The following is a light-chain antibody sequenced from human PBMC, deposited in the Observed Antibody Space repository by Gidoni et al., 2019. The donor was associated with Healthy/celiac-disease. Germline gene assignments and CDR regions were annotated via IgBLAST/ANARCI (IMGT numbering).Light chain of an antibody. CDR1: SSNIGAGYD. J-gene: IGLJ3*02. CDR3: QSYDSSLSGWV. Sequence: QSVLTPPPSVSGAPGQRVTISCTGRSSNIGAGYDVHWYQQLPGTAPKLLIYGNSTRPSGVPDRFSGSKSGTSASLAITGLQAEDEADYYCQSYDSSLSGWVFGGGTKLTVL. CDR2: GNS. V-gene: IGLV1-40*01.